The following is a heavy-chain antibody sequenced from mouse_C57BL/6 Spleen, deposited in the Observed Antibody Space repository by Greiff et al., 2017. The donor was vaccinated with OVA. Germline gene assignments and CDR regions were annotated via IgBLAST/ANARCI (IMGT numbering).Heavy chain of an antibody. CDR1: GYTFTSYW. J-gene: IGHJ3*01. CDR2: IYPGDSDT. V-gene: IGHV1-5*01. CDR3: TRRRSSTGTWFAY. D-gene: IGHD4-1*02. Sequence: VQLQQSGTVLARPGASVKMSCKTSGYTFTSYWMHWVKQRPGQGLEWIGAIYPGDSDTSYNQKFKGKAKLTAVTSASTAYMELSSLTNEDSAVYYCTRRRSSTGTWFAYWGQGTLVTVSA.